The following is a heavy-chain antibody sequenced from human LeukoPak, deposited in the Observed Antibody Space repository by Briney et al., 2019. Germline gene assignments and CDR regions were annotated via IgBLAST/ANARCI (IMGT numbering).Heavy chain of an antibody. D-gene: IGHD3-9*01. Sequence: GGSLRLSCAASGFTVSSYEMTWVRQAPGKGLEWLSYINSGGRTIYADSVKGRFTISRDNAKNSLYLQMNSLRAEDTAVYYCARVTGYMIEDYFDYWGQGILVTVSS. CDR3: ARVTGYMIEDYFDY. CDR2: INSGGRTI. J-gene: IGHJ4*02. V-gene: IGHV3-48*03. CDR1: GFTVSSYE.